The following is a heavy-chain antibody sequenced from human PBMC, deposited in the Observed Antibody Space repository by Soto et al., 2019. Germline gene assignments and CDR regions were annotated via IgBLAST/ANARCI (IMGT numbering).Heavy chain of an antibody. V-gene: IGHV1-3*01. CDR1: GYTFTTYA. CDR3: AIVFWGSKLY. Sequence: QVQLVQSGAEVKKPGASGNVSCKASGYTFTTYAMHWVRQAPGQRLEWMGWINPGNGNTKYSEKFQGRVTITRDTSASTVHMEVSSLQSEDTAVYYCAIVFWGSKLYWGQGTLVTVTS. CDR2: INPGNGNT. D-gene: IGHD3-16*01. J-gene: IGHJ4*02.